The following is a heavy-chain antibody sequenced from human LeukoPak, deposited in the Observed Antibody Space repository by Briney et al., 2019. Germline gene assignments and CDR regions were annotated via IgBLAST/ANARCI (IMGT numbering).Heavy chain of an antibody. V-gene: IGHV3-21*01. Sequence: GGSLRLSCAASGFTFSSYSMNWVRQAPGKGLEWVSSISSSSSYIYYADSVKGRFTISRDNAKNSLYLQMNSLRAEDMAVYYCARDWGTAMGSNWFDPWGQGTLVTVSS. CDR2: ISSSSSYI. D-gene: IGHD5-18*01. CDR1: GFTFSSYS. J-gene: IGHJ5*02. CDR3: ARDWGTAMGSNWFDP.